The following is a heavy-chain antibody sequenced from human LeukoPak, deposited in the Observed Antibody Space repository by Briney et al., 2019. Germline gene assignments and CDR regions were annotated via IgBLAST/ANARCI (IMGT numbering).Heavy chain of an antibody. V-gene: IGHV3-30-3*01. D-gene: IGHD3-22*01. CDR2: ISYDGSNK. J-gene: IGHJ4*02. CDR1: GFTFSDYY. CDR3: ARDGGNYDSSGYYRPTINWLYSVPGY. Sequence: GGSLRLSCAASGFTFSDYYMSWIRQAPGKGLEWVAVISYDGSNKYYADSVKGRFTISRDNSKNTLYLQMNSLRAEDTAVYYCARDGGNYDSSGYYRPTINWLYSVPGYWGQGTLVTVSS.